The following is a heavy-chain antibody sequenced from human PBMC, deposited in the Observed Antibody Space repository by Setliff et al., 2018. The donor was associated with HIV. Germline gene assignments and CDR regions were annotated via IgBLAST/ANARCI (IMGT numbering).Heavy chain of an antibody. J-gene: IGHJ4*02. CDR2: INHSGST. D-gene: IGHD6-13*01. V-gene: IGHV4-34*01. CDR1: GGSFSGSY. CDR3: ARGGGNHSSSWYLTGTSYFDC. Sequence: PETLSLTCAVYGGSFSGSYWNWIRQPPGKGLEWIGEINHSGSTNYNPFFKSRVTISGDTSKNQFSLKLTAVTAADTAVYYCARGGGNHSSSWYLTGTSYFDCWGPGALVTVSS.